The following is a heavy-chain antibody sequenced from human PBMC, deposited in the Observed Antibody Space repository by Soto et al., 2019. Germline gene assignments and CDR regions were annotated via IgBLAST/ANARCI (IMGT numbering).Heavy chain of an antibody. D-gene: IGHD3-10*01. CDR2: IGGSGGST. Sequence: EVQLLESGGGLVQPGGSLRLSCAASGFTFSSYAMSWVRQAPGKGLEWVSAIGGSGGSTYYADSVKGRFTISRDNSKNPLYLHMTSLRAEDTAVYYCAKDLSPHIWFGELPIDYWGQGTLVTVSS. CDR1: GFTFSSYA. J-gene: IGHJ4*02. V-gene: IGHV3-23*01. CDR3: AKDLSPHIWFGELPIDY.